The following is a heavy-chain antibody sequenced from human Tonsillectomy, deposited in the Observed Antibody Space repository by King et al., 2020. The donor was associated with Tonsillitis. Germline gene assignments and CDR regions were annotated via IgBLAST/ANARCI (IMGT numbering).Heavy chain of an antibody. V-gene: IGHV1-18*01. CDR1: GYTFTSYG. CDR2: ISAYNGNT. Sequence: VHLVESGAEVKKPGASVKVSCKASGYTFTSYGISWVRPAPGQGLEWMGLISAYNGNTNYAQKLQGRVTMTTDTSTSTANMELRSMRPVDKAVYYCARGNGGSFDIWGQGTMVTVSS. J-gene: IGHJ3*02. CDR3: ARGNGGSFDI.